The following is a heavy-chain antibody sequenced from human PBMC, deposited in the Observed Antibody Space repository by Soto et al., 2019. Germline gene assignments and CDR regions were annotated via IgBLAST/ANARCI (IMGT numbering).Heavy chain of an antibody. CDR3: ARDADIVVVPASNRWFDP. Sequence: EVQLLESGGGLVQPGGSLRLSCAASGFTFSSYAMSWVRQAPGKGLEWVSAISGSGGSTYYADSVKGRFTISRDNSKNTLYLQMNSLRAEDTAVYYCARDADIVVVPASNRWFDPWGQGTLVTVSS. CDR1: GFTFSSYA. D-gene: IGHD2-2*01. J-gene: IGHJ5*02. V-gene: IGHV3-23*01. CDR2: ISGSGGST.